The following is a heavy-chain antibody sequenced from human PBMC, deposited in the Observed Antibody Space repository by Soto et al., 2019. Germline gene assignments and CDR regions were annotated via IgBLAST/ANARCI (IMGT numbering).Heavy chain of an antibody. V-gene: IGHV3-30-3*01. Sequence: QVQLVESGGGVVQPGRSLRLSCAASGFTFSSYAMHWVRQAPGKGLEWVAVISYDGSNKYYADSVKGRFTISRDNSKNTLYLQMNSLRAEGTAVYYCARYDFWSGYYTGYFDYWGQGTLVTVSS. CDR3: ARYDFWSGYYTGYFDY. D-gene: IGHD3-3*01. CDR1: GFTFSSYA. J-gene: IGHJ4*02. CDR2: ISYDGSNK.